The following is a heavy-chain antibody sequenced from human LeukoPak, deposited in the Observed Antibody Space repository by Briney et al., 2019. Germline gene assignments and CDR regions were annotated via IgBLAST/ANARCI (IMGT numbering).Heavy chain of an antibody. CDR1: GGSISSGSYY. D-gene: IGHD6-13*01. J-gene: IGHJ4*02. Sequence: EASETLSLTCTVSGGSISSGSYYWSWIRQPAGKGLEWIGRIYTSGSTNYNPSLKSRVTISLDTSKNQFSLNLSSVTAADTAMYYCARGAAAGSEQVDSWGQGTLVTVSS. V-gene: IGHV4-61*02. CDR2: IYTSGST. CDR3: ARGAAAGSEQVDS.